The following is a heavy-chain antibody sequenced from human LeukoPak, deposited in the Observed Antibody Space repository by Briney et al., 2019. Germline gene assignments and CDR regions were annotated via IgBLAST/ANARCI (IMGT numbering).Heavy chain of an antibody. J-gene: IGHJ4*02. CDR2: IKSKTDGGTT. CDR1: GFTFSNAW. D-gene: IGHD2-2*01. Sequence: GGSLRLSCAASGFTFSNAWMSWVRQAPGKGLGWVGRIKSKTDGGTTDYAAPVKGRFTISRDDSKNTLYLQMNSLKTEDTAVYYCTTDRGSAADFDYWGQGTLVTVSS. CDR3: TTDRGSAADFDY. V-gene: IGHV3-15*01.